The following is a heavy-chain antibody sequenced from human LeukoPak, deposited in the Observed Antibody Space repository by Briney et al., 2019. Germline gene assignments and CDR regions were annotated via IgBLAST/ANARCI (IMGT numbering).Heavy chain of an antibody. D-gene: IGHD2-15*01. CDR2: IWYDGSNK. CDR1: GFTFSSYG. V-gene: IGHV3-33*01. CDR3: ARGGSGGRRDLGY. J-gene: IGHJ4*02. Sequence: GGSLRLSCAASGFTFSSYGMHWVRQAPGKGLEWVAVIWYDGSNKYYADSVKGRFTISRDNSKNTLYLQMNSLRAEDTAEYYCARGGSGGRRDLGYWGQGTLVTVSS.